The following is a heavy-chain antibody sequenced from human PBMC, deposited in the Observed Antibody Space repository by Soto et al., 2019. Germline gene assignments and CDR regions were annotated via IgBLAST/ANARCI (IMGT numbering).Heavy chain of an antibody. V-gene: IGHV3-7*03. CDR2: IKQDGSEK. CDR3: ARDSGSGYYYNWFDP. Sequence: GGSPRLPYVAPGVNSSIYEVNWVRQALGKGLEWVANIKQDGSEKYYVDSVKGRFTISRDNAKNSLYLQMNSLRAEDTAVYYCARDSGSGYYYNWFDPWGQGTLVTVSS. J-gene: IGHJ5*02. CDR1: GVNSSIYE. D-gene: IGHD3-22*01.